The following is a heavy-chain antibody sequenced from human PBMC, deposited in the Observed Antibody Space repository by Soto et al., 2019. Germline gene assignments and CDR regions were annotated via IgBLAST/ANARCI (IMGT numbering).Heavy chain of an antibody. CDR3: ARDSGAAYYDFWSGYDYGMDV. D-gene: IGHD3-3*01. V-gene: IGHV3-21*01. CDR2: ISSSSSYI. J-gene: IGHJ6*02. Sequence: ESGGGLVKPGGSLRLSCAASGFTFSSYSMNWVRQAPGKGLEWVSSISSSSSYIYYADSVKGRFTISRDNAKNSLYLQMNSLRAEDTAVYYCARDSGAAYYDFWSGYDYGMDVWGQGTTVTVSS. CDR1: GFTFSSYS.